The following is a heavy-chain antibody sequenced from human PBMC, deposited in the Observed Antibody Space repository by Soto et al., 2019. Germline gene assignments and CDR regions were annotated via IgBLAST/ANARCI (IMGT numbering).Heavy chain of an antibody. CDR2: IYYSGST. V-gene: IGHV4-59*08. CDR3: ARRYGRDCDD. CDR1: GGSISSYY. Sequence: QVQLQVSGPGLVKPSETLSLTCTVSGGSISSYYWSWIRQPPGKGLEWIGYIYYSGSTNYNPSLKSRLTISVDTSKNHFSLKLSSVTAADTAVYYCARRYGRDCDDWGQGTLVTVSS. J-gene: IGHJ4*02. D-gene: IGHD4-17*01.